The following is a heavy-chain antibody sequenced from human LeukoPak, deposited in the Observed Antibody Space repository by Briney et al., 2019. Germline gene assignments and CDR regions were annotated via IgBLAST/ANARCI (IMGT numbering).Heavy chain of an antibody. V-gene: IGHV3-74*01. CDR1: GFTFSSCW. CDR3: ARASHYYDSSGYYRGWFDP. CDR2: LNSDGSST. Sequence: GGSLRLSCAASGFTFSSCWMHWVRQAPGKGLVWVSRLNSDGSSTSYADSVKGRFTISRDNARNTLYLQMNSLRAEDTAVYYCARASHYYDSSGYYRGWFDPWGQGTLVTVSS. J-gene: IGHJ5*02. D-gene: IGHD3-22*01.